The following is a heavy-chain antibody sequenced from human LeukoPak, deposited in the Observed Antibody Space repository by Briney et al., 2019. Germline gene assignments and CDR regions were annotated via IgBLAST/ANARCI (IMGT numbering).Heavy chain of an antibody. CDR1: GGSISSSSYY. CDR2: IYYSGST. V-gene: IGHV4-39*01. J-gene: IGHJ4*02. Sequence: PSETLSLTCTVSGGSISSSSYYWGWIRQPPGKGLEWIGSIYYSGSTYYNPSLKSRVTLSVDTSKNQFSLKLSSVTAADTAAYYCASHTMIVVASFDYWGQGTLVTVSS. D-gene: IGHD3-22*01. CDR3: ASHTMIVVASFDY.